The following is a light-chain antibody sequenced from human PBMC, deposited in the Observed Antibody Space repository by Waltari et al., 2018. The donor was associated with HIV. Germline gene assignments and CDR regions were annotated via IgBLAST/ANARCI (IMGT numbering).Light chain of an antibody. J-gene: IGKJ2*01. CDR2: AAS. CDR3: QQYDNLPYT. CDR1: EGINNY. V-gene: IGKV1-33*01. Sequence: DIQLTQSPSYLSASVGDRVTVTCRASEGINNYLAWYQQKPGTAPKLLVYAASTLQNGVPSRFSGSGSGTDFTFTISSLQPEDIATYYCQQYDNLPYTFGQGTKLEIK.